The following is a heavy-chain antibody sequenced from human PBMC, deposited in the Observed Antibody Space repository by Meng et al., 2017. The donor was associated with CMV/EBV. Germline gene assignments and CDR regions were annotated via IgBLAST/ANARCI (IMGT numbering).Heavy chain of an antibody. J-gene: IGHJ6*02. V-gene: IGHV4-59*01. D-gene: IGHD3-3*01. CDR3: ARCYYDFWSGYYYAGGMDV. CDR2: IYYSGST. CDR1: GGSISSYY. Sequence: GSLSLTCTVSGGSISSYYWSWIRQPPGKGLEWIGYIYYSGSTNYNPSLKSRVTISVDTSKNQFSLKLSSVTAADTAVYYCARCYYDFWSGYYYAGGMDVWGQGTTVTVSS.